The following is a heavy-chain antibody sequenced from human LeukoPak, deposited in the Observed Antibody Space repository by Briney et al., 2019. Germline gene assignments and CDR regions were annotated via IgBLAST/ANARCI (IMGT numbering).Heavy chain of an antibody. CDR3: ARVIKEYSSSWLFDY. V-gene: IGHV1-69*13. CDR2: IIPIFGTA. CDR1: GGTFSSYA. J-gene: IGHJ4*02. Sequence: GASVKVSCKASGGTFSSYAISWVRQAPGQGLEWMGGIIPIFGTANYAQKFQGRVTITADESTSTAYMELSSLRSEDTAAYYCARVIKEYSSSWLFDYWGQGTLVTVSS. D-gene: IGHD6-13*01.